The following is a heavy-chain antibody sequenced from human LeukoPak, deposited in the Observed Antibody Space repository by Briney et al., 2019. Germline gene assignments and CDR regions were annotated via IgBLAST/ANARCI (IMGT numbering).Heavy chain of an antibody. V-gene: IGHV3-30*18. CDR1: GFTFSSYG. J-gene: IGHJ4*02. Sequence: GGSLRLSCAASGFTFSSYGMHWARQAPGKGLEWVAVISYDGSNKYYADSVKGRFTISRDNSKNTLYLQMNSLRAEDTAVYYCAKDQGSYGPDYWGQGTLVTVSS. CDR3: AKDQGSYGPDY. CDR2: ISYDGSNK. D-gene: IGHD5-18*01.